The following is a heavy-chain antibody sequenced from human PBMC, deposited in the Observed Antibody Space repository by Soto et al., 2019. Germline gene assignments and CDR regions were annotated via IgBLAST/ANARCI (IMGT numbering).Heavy chain of an antibody. CDR3: ARTTSRPDYYFDY. CDR2: IYYSGST. Sequence: SETLSLTCTVSGGSLSTSCYYLGWVRHPPGKGLEWIGSIYYSGSTYYNPSLKSRVTISVDTSKNQFSLKLSSVTAADTAVYYCARTTSRPDYYFDYWGQGTLVTVSS. J-gene: IGHJ4*02. V-gene: IGHV4-39*01. CDR1: GGSLSTSCYY. D-gene: IGHD2-2*01.